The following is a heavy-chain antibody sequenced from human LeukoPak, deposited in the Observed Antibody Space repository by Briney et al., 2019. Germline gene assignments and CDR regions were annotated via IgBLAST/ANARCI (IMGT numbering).Heavy chain of an antibody. Sequence: GGSLRLSCAASGFTFSSYAMSWVRQAPGKGLEWVSAISGSGGGTYYADSVKGRFTISRDNSKNTLHLQMSSLRTEDTAVYYCAKYGGNVVDYWGQGALVTVCS. CDR3: AKYGGNVVDY. J-gene: IGHJ4*02. D-gene: IGHD4-23*01. CDR2: ISGSGGGT. CDR1: GFTFSSYA. V-gene: IGHV3-23*01.